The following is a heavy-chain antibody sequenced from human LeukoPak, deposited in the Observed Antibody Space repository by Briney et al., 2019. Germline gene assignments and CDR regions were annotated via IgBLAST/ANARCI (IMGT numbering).Heavy chain of an antibody. V-gene: IGHV3-30-3*01. J-gene: IGHJ4*02. CDR3: ARENKRSYALDY. CDR2: ISYDGSNK. CDR1: GFTFSSYA. D-gene: IGHD5-24*01. Sequence: GRSLRLSCAASGFTFSSYAMHWVRQAPGKGLEWVAVISYDGSNKYYADSVKGRFTISRDNSKNTLYLQMNSLRAEDTAVYYCARENKRSYALDYWGQGTLVTVSS.